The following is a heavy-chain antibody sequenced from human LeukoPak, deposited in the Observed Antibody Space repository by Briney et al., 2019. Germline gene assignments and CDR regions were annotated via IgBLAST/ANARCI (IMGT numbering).Heavy chain of an antibody. V-gene: IGHV4-4*07. CDR3: ARGHRSSGWYARYFDL. CDR1: GGSISSYY. Sequence: PSETLSLTCTVSGGSISSYYWSWIRQPAGKGLEWIGRIYTSGSTNYNPSLKSRVTMSVDTSKNQFSLKLSSVTAADTAVYYCARGHRSSGWYARYFDLWGRGTLVTVSS. J-gene: IGHJ2*01. CDR2: IYTSGST. D-gene: IGHD6-19*01.